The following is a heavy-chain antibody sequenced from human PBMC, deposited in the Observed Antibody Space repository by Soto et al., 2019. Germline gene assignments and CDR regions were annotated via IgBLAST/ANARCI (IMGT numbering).Heavy chain of an antibody. J-gene: IGHJ4*02. D-gene: IGHD4-17*01. CDR2: IHNSGSP. CDR1: GGSMSSSNW. CDR3: ARGSTTEKVDS. Sequence: SETLSLTCIVSGGSMSSSNWWSWIRQSPGKGLEWIGHIHNSGSPYNNPSLKSRVTISADTSKNQFSLKLTSVTAADTAVYYCARGSTTEKVDSWGQGTLVTVSS. V-gene: IGHV4-30-4*01.